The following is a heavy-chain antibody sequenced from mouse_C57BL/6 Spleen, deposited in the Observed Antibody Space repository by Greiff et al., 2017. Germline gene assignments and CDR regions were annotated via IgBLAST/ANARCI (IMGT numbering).Heavy chain of an antibody. CDR2: ISSGSSTI. Sequence: EVQLQESGGGLVKPGGSLKLSCAASGFTFSDYGMHWVRQAPEKGLEWVAYISSGSSTIYYADTVKGRFTISRDNAKNTLFLQMTSLRSEDTAMYYCARLLRPAMDYWGQGTSVTVSS. CDR3: ARLLRPAMDY. CDR1: GFTFSDYG. D-gene: IGHD1-2*01. V-gene: IGHV5-17*01. J-gene: IGHJ4*01.